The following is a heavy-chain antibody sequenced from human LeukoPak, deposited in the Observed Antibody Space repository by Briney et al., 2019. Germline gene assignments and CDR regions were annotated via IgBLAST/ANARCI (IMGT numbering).Heavy chain of an antibody. CDR1: GYTFTSYY. J-gene: IGHJ4*02. CDR3: ARESGATRPFDY. D-gene: IGHD1-26*01. V-gene: IGHV1-46*01. Sequence: ASVNVSFKASGYTFTSYYMHWVRQAPGQGLEWMGIINPSGGSTSYAQKFQGRVTMTRDTSTSTVYMELSSLRSEDTAVYYCARESGATRPFDYWGQGTLVTVSS. CDR2: INPSGGST.